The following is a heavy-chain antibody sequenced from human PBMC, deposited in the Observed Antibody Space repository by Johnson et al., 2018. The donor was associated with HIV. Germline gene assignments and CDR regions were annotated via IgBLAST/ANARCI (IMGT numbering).Heavy chain of an antibody. D-gene: IGHD1-14*01. CDR2: IKTKTDGGTT. Sequence: VQLVESGGGLVKPGGSLRLSCVVSGFTFRDYYMSWIRQAPGKGLEWVGRIKTKTDGGTTDYAAPVKGRFTISRDDSKNTLYMQMNSLKTEDTAVYYCTTDYHVVFGAFDIWGQGTMVTVSS. CDR1: GFTFRDYY. J-gene: IGHJ3*02. CDR3: TTDYHVVFGAFDI. V-gene: IGHV3-15*01.